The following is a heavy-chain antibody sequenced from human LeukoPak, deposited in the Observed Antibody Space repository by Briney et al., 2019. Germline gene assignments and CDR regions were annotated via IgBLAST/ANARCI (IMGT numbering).Heavy chain of an antibody. V-gene: IGHV3-48*03. Sequence: PGGSLRLSCAASGFTFSSYEMNWVRQAPRKGLEWVSYISSNGSPIYYADSVKGRFTISRDNAKNSLYLQMNSLRAEDTAVYYCARAVEYLPLDYWGQGTLVAVSS. CDR2: ISSNGSPI. J-gene: IGHJ4*02. D-gene: IGHD2/OR15-2a*01. CDR3: ARAVEYLPLDY. CDR1: GFTFSSYE.